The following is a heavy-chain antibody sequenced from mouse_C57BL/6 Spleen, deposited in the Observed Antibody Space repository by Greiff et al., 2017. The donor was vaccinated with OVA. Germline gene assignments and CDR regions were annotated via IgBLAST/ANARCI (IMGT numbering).Heavy chain of an antibody. D-gene: IGHD2-3*01. Sequence: VQLQESGAELVRPGASVKLSCKASGYSFTDYYLNWVKQRPGQGLAWIARIYPGSGNTYYNEKFKGKATLTAEKSSSTAYMQLSSLTSEDSAVYFCARDGDGYPFAYWGQGTLVTVSA. J-gene: IGHJ3*01. V-gene: IGHV1-76*01. CDR1: GYSFTDYY. CDR3: ARDGDGYPFAY. CDR2: IYPGSGNT.